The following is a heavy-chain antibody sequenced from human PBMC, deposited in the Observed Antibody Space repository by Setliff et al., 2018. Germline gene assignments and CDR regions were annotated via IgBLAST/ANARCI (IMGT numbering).Heavy chain of an antibody. D-gene: IGHD6-19*01. Sequence: ASVKVSCKASGCTFTGHHLHWVRQAPGQGLEWMGWINPNSGGTNYAQKFQGRVTTTRDTSISTAYMELSRLRSDDTAMYYCARDLIAVAATTAFDIWGQGTMVTVSS. V-gene: IGHV1-2*02. CDR3: ARDLIAVAATTAFDI. CDR2: INPNSGGT. J-gene: IGHJ3*02. CDR1: GCTFTGHH.